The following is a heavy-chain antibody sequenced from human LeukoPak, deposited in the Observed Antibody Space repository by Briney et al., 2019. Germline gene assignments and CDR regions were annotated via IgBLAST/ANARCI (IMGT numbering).Heavy chain of an antibody. Sequence: KSSETLSLTCAVYGESFNDYYWSWIRQPPGKGLEWIGEISHSGRTNYSPPLKSRVAISIDASKKQFSLKLKSVTVADTAVYYCARVSGLNNFDTWGLGILVTVSS. J-gene: IGHJ4*02. CDR3: ARVSGLNNFDT. CDR2: ISHSGRT. CDR1: GESFNDYY. V-gene: IGHV4-34*01. D-gene: IGHD3-9*01.